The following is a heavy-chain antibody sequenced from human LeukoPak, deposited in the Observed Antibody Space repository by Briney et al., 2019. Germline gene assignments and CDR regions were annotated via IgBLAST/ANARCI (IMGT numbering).Heavy chain of an antibody. CDR2: ISSSSSSTI. D-gene: IGHD6-13*01. V-gene: IGHV3-48*01. CDR3: ARDMGYSSSWVDY. Sequence: GGSLRLSCAASGFTFSSYSMNWVRQAPGKGLEWVSYISSSSSSTIYYADSVKGRFTISRDNAKNSLYLQMNSLRAEDTAVYYCARDMGYSSSWVDYWGQGALVTVSS. J-gene: IGHJ4*02. CDR1: GFTFSSYS.